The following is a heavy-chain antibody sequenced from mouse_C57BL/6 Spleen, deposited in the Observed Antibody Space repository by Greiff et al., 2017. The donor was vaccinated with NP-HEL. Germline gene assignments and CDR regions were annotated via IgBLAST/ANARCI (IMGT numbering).Heavy chain of an antibody. Sequence: VQLQQSGPELVKPGASVKISCKASGYTFTDYYMNWVKQSHGKSLEWIGDINPNNGGTSYNQKFKGKATLTVDKSSSTAYMELRSLTSEDSAVYYCARSLYGGRYFDYWGQGTTLTVSS. J-gene: IGHJ2*01. CDR2: INPNNGGT. CDR3: ARSLYGGRYFDY. V-gene: IGHV1-26*01. CDR1: GYTFTDYY. D-gene: IGHD1-1*02.